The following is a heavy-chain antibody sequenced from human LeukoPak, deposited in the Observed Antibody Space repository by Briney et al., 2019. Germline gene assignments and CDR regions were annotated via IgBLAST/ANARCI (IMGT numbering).Heavy chain of an antibody. D-gene: IGHD6-19*01. J-gene: IGHJ5*02. V-gene: IGHV3-33*01. CDR3: VRVAVAGNLNNWFDP. Sequence: QTGGSLRLSCAASGFTFSNYGMHWVRQAPGKGLEWVAVMWYDGSNKYYADSVKGRFTISRDNSKNTLYLQMNSLRAEDTAGYYCVRVAVAGNLNNWFDPWGQGTLVTVSS. CDR2: MWYDGSNK. CDR1: GFTFSNYG.